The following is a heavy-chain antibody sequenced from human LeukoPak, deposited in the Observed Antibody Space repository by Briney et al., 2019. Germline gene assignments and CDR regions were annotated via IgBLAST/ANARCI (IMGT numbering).Heavy chain of an antibody. CDR2: IGTAGDT. Sequence: PGGSLRLSCAASGFTFSSYDMHWVRQATGKGLEWVSAIGTAGDTYYPGSVKGRFTISRENAKNSLYLQMNSLRAEDTAVYYCARGHSSGWYYFDYWGQGTLVTVSS. V-gene: IGHV3-13*01. CDR3: ARGHSSGWYYFDY. J-gene: IGHJ4*02. D-gene: IGHD6-19*01. CDR1: GFTFSSYD.